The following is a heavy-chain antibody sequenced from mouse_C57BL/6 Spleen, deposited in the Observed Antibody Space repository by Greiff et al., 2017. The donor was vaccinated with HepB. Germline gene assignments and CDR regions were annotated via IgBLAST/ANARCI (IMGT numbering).Heavy chain of an antibody. CDR1: GFNIKDYY. D-gene: IGHD2-5*01. CDR2: IDPEDGET. J-gene: IGHJ3*01. V-gene: IGHV14-2*01. CDR3: ARDYSNDAY. Sequence: EVMLVESGAELVKPGASVKLSCTASGFNIKDYYMHWVKQRTEQGLEWIGRIDPEDGETKYAQKFQGKATITADTSSNTAYLQLSSLTSEDTAVYYCARDYSNDAYWGQGTLVTVSA.